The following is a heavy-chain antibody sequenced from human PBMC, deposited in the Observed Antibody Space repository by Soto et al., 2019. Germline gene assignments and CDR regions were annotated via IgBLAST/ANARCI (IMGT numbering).Heavy chain of an antibody. CDR3: AKDEIAVAGSNFQH. CDR2: ISWNSGSI. V-gene: IGHV3-9*01. Sequence: EVQLVESGGGLVQPGRSLRLSCAASGFTFDDYAMHWVRQAPGKGLEWVSGISWNSGSIGYADSVKGRFTISRDNAKNSLYLQMNSLRAEDTALYYCAKDEIAVAGSNFQHWGQGNLVTVSS. J-gene: IGHJ1*01. CDR1: GFTFDDYA. D-gene: IGHD6-19*01.